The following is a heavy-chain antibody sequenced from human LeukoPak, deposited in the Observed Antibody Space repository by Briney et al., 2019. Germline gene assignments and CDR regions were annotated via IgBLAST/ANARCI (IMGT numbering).Heavy chain of an antibody. CDR2: IYYSGST. D-gene: IGHD2-2*01. V-gene: IGHV4-31*03. J-gene: IGHJ4*02. CDR3: ARGCSSTSCYDY. CDR1: GGSISIGGYY. Sequence: SETLSLTCTVSGGSISIGGYYWSWIRQHPGKGLEWIGYIYYSGSTYYNPSLKSRVTISVDTSKNQFSLKLSSVTAADTAVYYCARGCSSTSCYDYWGQGTLVTVSS.